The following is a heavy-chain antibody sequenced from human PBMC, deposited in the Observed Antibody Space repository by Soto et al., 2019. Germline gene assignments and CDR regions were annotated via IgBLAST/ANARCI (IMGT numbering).Heavy chain of an antibody. CDR2: VYYSGST. J-gene: IGHJ5*02. CDR1: GDSVSSGAYY. D-gene: IGHD1-26*01. V-gene: IGHV4-61*08. CDR3: ARVKRSTSRLDT. Sequence: SETLSLTCSVSGDSVSSGAYYWSWIRQPPGKGLEWIGYVYYSGSTSYNPSLETGVTISVDTSKNQFSLKLTSVTPADTAIYYCARVKRSTSRLDTWGQGTLVTVSS.